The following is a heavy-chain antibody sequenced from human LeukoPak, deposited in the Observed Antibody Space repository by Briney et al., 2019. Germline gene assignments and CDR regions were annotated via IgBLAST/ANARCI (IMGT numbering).Heavy chain of an antibody. J-gene: IGHJ4*02. D-gene: IGHD3-10*01. V-gene: IGHV4-59*08. CDR3: ARVMVRGVISGDY. CDR2: LSYSGSS. Sequence: SETLSLTCTVSGGSISSYYWSWIRQPPGKGLDWIGFLSYSGSSNYHPSLKSRVTMSVDTSKNQFSLKLNSVTAADTAVYYCARVMVRGVISGDYWGQGTLVTVSS. CDR1: GGSISSYY.